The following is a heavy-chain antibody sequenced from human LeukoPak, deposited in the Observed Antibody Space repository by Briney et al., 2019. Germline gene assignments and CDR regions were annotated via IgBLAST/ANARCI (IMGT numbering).Heavy chain of an antibody. CDR3: ARENDYGDAKGFDP. J-gene: IGHJ5*02. V-gene: IGHV1-2*02. D-gene: IGHD4-17*01. Sequence: ASVKVSCKASGYTFTGYYMHWVRQAPGQGLEWMGWINPNSGGTNYAQEFQGRVTMTRDTSISTAYMELSRLRSDDTAVYYCARENDYGDAKGFDPWGQGTLVTVSS. CDR1: GYTFTGYY. CDR2: INPNSGGT.